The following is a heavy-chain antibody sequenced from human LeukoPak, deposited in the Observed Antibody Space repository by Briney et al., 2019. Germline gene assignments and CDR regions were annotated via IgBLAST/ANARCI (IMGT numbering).Heavy chain of an antibody. J-gene: IGHJ4*02. CDR3: AKDQGGWVFDY. CDR2: ISYDGSNK. Sequence: PGGSLRLSCAASGFTFSSYGMHWVRQAPGKGLEWVAVISYDGSNKYYADSVKGRFTISRDNSKNTLYLQMNSLRAEDTAVYYCAKDQGGWVFDYWGQGTLVTVSS. CDR1: GFTFSSYG. D-gene: IGHD6-19*01. V-gene: IGHV3-30*18.